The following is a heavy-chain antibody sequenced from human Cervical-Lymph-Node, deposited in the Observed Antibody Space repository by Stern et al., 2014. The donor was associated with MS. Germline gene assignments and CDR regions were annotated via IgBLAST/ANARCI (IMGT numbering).Heavy chain of an antibody. J-gene: IGHJ6*02. V-gene: IGHV1-3*01. D-gene: IGHD3-3*01. Sequence: QVQLVQSGAEVKKPGASVKVSCKASGYTFSTYAMHWVRQAPGPRLEWMGWINAGNGHTKYSQKFQGRVTITRDTSASTAYMELSSLRSEDTAVYYCARMVSDFWRYGMDVWGQGTTVTVSS. CDR1: GYTFSTYA. CDR3: ARMVSDFWRYGMDV. CDR2: INAGNGHT.